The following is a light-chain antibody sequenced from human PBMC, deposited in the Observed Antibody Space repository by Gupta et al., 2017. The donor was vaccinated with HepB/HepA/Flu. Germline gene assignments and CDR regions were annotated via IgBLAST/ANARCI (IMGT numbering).Light chain of an antibody. CDR3: QKDNAAPWT. V-gene: IGKV1-27*01. CDR1: KDISNS. Sequence: DMEMTQSPSSLSASVGDRVTITCRARKDISNSLAWYQQEPGKVPKLLIYAASTLQSGVPSRFSGSGSGTDFTLTISSLQPEDAATYYCQKDNAAPWTFGQGTKVEIK. CDR2: AAS. J-gene: IGKJ1*01.